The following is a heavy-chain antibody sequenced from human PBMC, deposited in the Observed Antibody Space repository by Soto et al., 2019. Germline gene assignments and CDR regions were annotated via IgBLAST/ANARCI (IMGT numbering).Heavy chain of an antibody. Sequence: PGGSLRLSYAASGFTFSNYAVNWVRQAPGRGLEWVSVIGGDASTYYADSVKGRFTVSRDNSKNTLYLQMDSLRAEDTAVYYCAKDFVAYNRIYDPFDIWGQGTMVTVSS. CDR1: GFTFSNYA. CDR3: AKDFVAYNRIYDPFDI. CDR2: IGGDAST. V-gene: IGHV3-23*01. D-gene: IGHD1-1*01. J-gene: IGHJ3*02.